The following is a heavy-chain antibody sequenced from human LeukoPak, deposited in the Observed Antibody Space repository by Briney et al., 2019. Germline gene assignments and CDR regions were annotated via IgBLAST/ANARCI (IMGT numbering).Heavy chain of an antibody. CDR1: GFTFTNAW. J-gene: IGHJ4*02. V-gene: IGHV3-15*01. CDR3: VTDYGFARF. D-gene: IGHD3-10*01. Sequence: PGGSLRLSCAASGFTFTNAWMSWVRQAPGKGLEWAARIKSKTDGGTTDYAAPVKGRFTISRDDSKNTLYLQMNSLKSDDTAVYYCVTDYGFARFWGQGTLVTVSS. CDR2: IKSKTDGGTT.